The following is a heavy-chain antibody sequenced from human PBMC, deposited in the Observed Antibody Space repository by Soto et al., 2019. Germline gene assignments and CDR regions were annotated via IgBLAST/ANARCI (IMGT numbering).Heavy chain of an antibody. CDR2: IYYSGST. Sequence: PSETLSLTCTVSGGSISSSSYYWGWIRQPPGKGLEWIGSIYYSGSTYYNPSLKSRVTISVDTSKNQFSLKLSSVTAADTAVYYCARSSGASPDYDILTGYYPLYYMDVWGKGTTVTVSS. CDR1: GGSISSSSYY. D-gene: IGHD3-9*01. CDR3: ARSSGASPDYDILTGYYPLYYMDV. J-gene: IGHJ6*03. V-gene: IGHV4-39*01.